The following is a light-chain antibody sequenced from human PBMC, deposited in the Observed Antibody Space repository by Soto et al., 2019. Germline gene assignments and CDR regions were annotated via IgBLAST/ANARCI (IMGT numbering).Light chain of an antibody. V-gene: IGKV1-9*01. CDR3: PQLNSDIFT. CDR1: QGISSY. CDR2: AAS. Sequence: DIQLTQSPSFLSASVGDRVTITCRASQGISSYLAWYQQKPGKAPKLLIYAASTLQSGVPSRFSGSGSGTEFTLTISSLQPEDFATYYCPQLNSDIFTFGPGTTVDIK. J-gene: IGKJ3*01.